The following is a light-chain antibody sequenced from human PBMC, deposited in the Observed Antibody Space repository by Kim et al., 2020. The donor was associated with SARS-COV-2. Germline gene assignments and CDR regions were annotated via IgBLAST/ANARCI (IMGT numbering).Light chain of an antibody. V-gene: IGKV3-20*01. CDR1: QSFARSY. J-gene: IGKJ1*01. Sequence: EIVLTQFPGTLSLSPGEGATLSCRASQSFARSYLAWYQQKPGQAPRLLIFGATTRASGIPDRFSGTGSGTDFTLNITRLEPDDFAVYYCQQYGTSPTWTFGPGTKVDNK. CDR2: GAT. CDR3: QQYGTSPTWT.